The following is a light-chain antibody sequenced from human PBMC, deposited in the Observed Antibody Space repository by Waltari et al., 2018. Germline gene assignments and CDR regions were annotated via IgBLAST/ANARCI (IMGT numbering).Light chain of an antibody. CDR1: QSVSSTY. CDR2: GGS. CDR3: HQSSSLPWT. V-gene: IGKV3-20*01. Sequence: EIILTQSPGTLSLSPGERATLSCRASQSVSSTYVGWYQQKSGQAPRLVIYGGSSRANGIPDRFSGSASGTDFTLTISRLEPEDVATYYCHQSSSLPWTFGQGTKVEIK. J-gene: IGKJ1*01.